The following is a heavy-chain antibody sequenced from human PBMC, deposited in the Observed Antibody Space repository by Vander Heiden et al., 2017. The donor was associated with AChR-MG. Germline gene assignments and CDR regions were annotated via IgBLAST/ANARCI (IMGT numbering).Heavy chain of an antibody. D-gene: IGHD3-10*01. J-gene: IGHJ6*02. CDR2: INAGNGNT. CDR3: ASELWFGELSHYYGMDV. V-gene: IGHV1-3*01. CDR1: GYTFTSHA. Sequence: QVQLVQSGAEVKKPGASVKVSCQASGYTFTSHAMHWVRQAPGQRLEWMGWINAGNGNTKYSQKFQGRVTITRDTSASTAYMELSSLRSEDTAVYYCASELWFGELSHYYGMDVWGQGTTVTVSS.